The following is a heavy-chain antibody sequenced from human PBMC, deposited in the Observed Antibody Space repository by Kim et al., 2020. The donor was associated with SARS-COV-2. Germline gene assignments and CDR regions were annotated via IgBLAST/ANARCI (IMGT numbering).Heavy chain of an antibody. CDR3: AASGV. CDR2: FGPEDGET. V-gene: IGHV1-24*01. J-gene: IGHJ6*02. Sequence: FGPEDGETIYAQKFQGRVTMTEDTSTDTAYMELGSLRSEDTAVYYCAASGVWGQGTTVTVSS.